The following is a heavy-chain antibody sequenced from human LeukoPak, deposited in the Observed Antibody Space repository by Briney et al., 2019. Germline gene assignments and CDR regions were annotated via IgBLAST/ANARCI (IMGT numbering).Heavy chain of an antibody. CDR2: ISAYNGNT. CDR1: GYTFTSYG. D-gene: IGHD5-12*01. Sequence: GASVKVSCKASGYTFTSYGISWVRQAPGQGLEWMGWISAYNGNTNYAQKFQGRVTMTRDTSISTAYMELSRLRSDDTAVYYCARAISGYDSYWGQGTLVTVSS. J-gene: IGHJ4*02. V-gene: IGHV1-18*01. CDR3: ARAISGYDSY.